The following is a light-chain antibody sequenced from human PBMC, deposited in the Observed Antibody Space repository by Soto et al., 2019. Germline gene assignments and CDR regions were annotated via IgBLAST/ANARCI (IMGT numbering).Light chain of an antibody. CDR3: ATWDDDLNAAV. Sequence: QAVVTQPPSLSGTPGQRVTISCSGSSSNIAGNTVHWYQHLPGMAPKLLIYINDQRPSGVPGRFSASTSGTSASLAISGLQSDDEADYYCATWDDDLNAAVFGGGTQLTVL. CDR2: IND. V-gene: IGLV1-44*01. CDR1: SSNIAGNT. J-gene: IGLJ7*01.